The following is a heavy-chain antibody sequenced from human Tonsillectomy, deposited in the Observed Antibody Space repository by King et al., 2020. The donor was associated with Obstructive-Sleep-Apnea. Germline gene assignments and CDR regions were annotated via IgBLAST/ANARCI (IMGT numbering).Heavy chain of an antibody. CDR1: GGSFSGYY. CDR2: INHSGST. V-gene: IGHV4-34*01. CDR3: ARAGDSVWGSYRFWDDAFDI. J-gene: IGHJ3*02. D-gene: IGHD3-16*02. Sequence: VQLQQWGAGLLKPSETLSLTCAVYGGSFSGYYWSWIRQPPGRGLEWIVEINHSGSTNYNPSLKSRVTISVDTSKNQFSLKLSSVTAADTAVYYCARAGDSVWGSYRFWDDAFDIWGQGTMVTVSS.